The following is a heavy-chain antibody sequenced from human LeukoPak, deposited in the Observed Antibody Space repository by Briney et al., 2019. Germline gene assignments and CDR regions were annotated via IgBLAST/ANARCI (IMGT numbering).Heavy chain of an antibody. CDR3: ARDLGYGDSVGFDY. Sequence: GGSLRLSCAASGFTVSSNYMSWVRQAPGKGLEWVSVIYSGGSTYYADSVKGRLTISRDNSKNTLYLQMNSLRAEDTAVYYCARDLGYGDSVGFDYWGQGTLVTVSS. D-gene: IGHD4-17*01. J-gene: IGHJ4*02. V-gene: IGHV3-66*01. CDR1: GFTVSSNY. CDR2: IYSGGST.